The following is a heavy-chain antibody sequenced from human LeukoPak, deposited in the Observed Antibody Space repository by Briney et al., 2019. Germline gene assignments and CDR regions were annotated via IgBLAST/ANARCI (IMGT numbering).Heavy chain of an antibody. CDR3: ARDRFGITMVRGQLDY. CDR1: GYTFTSYY. V-gene: IGHV1-46*01. CDR2: INPSGGST. J-gene: IGHJ4*02. Sequence: ASVKVSCKASGYTFTSYYMHWVRQAPGQGLEWMGIINPSGGSTSYAQKFQGRVTMTRDTSTSTVYMELSSLRSEDTAVYYCARDRFGITMVRGQLDYWGQGTLVTVSS. D-gene: IGHD3-10*01.